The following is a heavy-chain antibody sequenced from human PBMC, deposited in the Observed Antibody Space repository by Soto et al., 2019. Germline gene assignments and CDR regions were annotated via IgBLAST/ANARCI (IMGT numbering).Heavy chain of an antibody. CDR3: ARGDFGDGYSGYEIDY. J-gene: IGHJ4*02. CDR1: GYTFTSYG. V-gene: IGHV1-18*01. Sequence: ASVKVSCKASGYTFTSYGISWVRQAPGQGLEWMGWISAYNGNTNYAQKLQGRVTMTTDTSTSTAYMELRSLRSDDTAVYYCARGDFGDGYSGYEIDYWGQGTLVTVSS. D-gene: IGHD5-12*01. CDR2: ISAYNGNT.